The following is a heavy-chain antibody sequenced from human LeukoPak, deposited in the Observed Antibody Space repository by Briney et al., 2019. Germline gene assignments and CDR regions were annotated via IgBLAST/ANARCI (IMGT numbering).Heavy chain of an antibody. D-gene: IGHD6-19*01. V-gene: IGHV4-59*08. CDR2: LYYSGST. CDR1: GGSISIYY. J-gene: IGHJ3*02. CDR3: ARQLSSSGWYLAFDI. Sequence: SETLSLTCTVSGGSISIYYWSWIRQPPGKGLEWIGYLYYSGSTNYNPSLKSRVTISVDTSKNQFSLKLSSVTAADTAVYYCARQLSSSGWYLAFDIWGQGTMVTVSS.